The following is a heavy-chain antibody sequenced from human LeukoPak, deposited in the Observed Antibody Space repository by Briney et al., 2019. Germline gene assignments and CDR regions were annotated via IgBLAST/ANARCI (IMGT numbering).Heavy chain of an antibody. J-gene: IGHJ4*02. CDR1: GYTFTSYG. CDR2: ISAYNGNT. D-gene: IGHD3-22*01. Sequence: ASVKVSFKASGYTFTSYGISWVRQAPGQGLEWMGWISAYNGNTNYAQKLQGRVTMTTDTSTSTAYMELRSLRSDDTAVYYCARGGKSKSYYYDTSGPYYFDYWGQGTLVTVSS. CDR3: ARGGKSKSYYYDTSGPYYFDY. V-gene: IGHV1-18*01.